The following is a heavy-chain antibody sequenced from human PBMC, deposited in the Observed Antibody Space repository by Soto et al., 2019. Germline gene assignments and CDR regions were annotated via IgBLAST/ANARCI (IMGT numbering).Heavy chain of an antibody. D-gene: IGHD1-1*01. Sequence: PSQPLSLTCVISVDNVSTNSAGWNWIRQSPSRGLEWLGRTYYRSKWYNDYAVSVKSRITVNPDTSKNQFSLQLKSVTPEDTGVYYCVRNSWNARPAFDFWGQGNKVTVSS. J-gene: IGHJ4*02. CDR1: VDNVSTNSAG. CDR2: TYYRSKWYN. CDR3: VRNSWNARPAFDF. V-gene: IGHV6-1*01.